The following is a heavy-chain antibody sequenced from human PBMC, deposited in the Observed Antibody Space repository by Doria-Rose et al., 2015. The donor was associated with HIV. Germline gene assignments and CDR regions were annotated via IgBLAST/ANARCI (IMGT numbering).Heavy chain of an antibody. D-gene: IGHD6-13*01. CDR3: ARIKSSRWYHKYYFDF. J-gene: IGHJ4*02. CDR1: GVSLSSPGMG. V-gene: IGHV2-26*01. CDR2: IFSDDER. Sequence: ESGPVLVKPTETLTLTCTVSGVSLSSPGMGVSWIRQPPGKALEWPANIFSDDERSYKTSLKSRLTISRGTSKSQVVLTMTDMDHVDTATYYCARIKSSRWYHKYYFDFWGQGTLVIVSA.